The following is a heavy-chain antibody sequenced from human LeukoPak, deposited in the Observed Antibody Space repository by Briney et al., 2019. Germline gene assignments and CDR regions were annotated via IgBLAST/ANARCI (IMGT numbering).Heavy chain of an antibody. V-gene: IGHV3-33*01. J-gene: IGHJ6*02. D-gene: IGHD2-2*01. CDR2: IWYDGSNK. Sequence: GGSLRLSCAASGFTFSSYGMHWVRQAPGKGLEWVAVIWYDGSNKYYADSVKGRFTISRNNSKNTLYLQMNSLRAEDTAVYYCARDRVEGPEYYYYYGMDVWGQGTTVTVSS. CDR3: ARDRVEGPEYYYYYGMDV. CDR1: GFTFSSYG.